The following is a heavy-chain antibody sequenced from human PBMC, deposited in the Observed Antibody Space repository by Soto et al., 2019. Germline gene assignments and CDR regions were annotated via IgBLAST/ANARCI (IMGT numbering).Heavy chain of an antibody. D-gene: IGHD6-19*01. J-gene: IGHJ4*02. Sequence: SETLSLTCSVSGFSVSSTYWGWVRQSPGKGLEWIGYVYNSGSTIYSPSLKSRITISMDPSKNQFSLRLRSVTAADTAVYYCARIPYSSASLDYWGQGNLVTVSS. V-gene: IGHV4-59*02. CDR2: VYNSGST. CDR3: ARIPYSSASLDY. CDR1: GFSVSSTY.